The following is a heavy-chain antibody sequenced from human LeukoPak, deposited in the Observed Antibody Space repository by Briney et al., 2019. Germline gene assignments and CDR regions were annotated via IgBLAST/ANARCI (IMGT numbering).Heavy chain of an antibody. D-gene: IGHD5-18*01. CDR3: ARQGYSYGFDY. Sequence: GGSLRLSCAASGFTFSSYDMHWVRQATGKGLEWVSAIGTAGDTYYPGSVKGRFTISRENAKNSLYLQTNSLRAGDTAVYYCARQGYSYGFDYWGQGTLVTVSS. J-gene: IGHJ4*02. CDR2: IGTAGDT. CDR1: GFTFSSYD. V-gene: IGHV3-13*01.